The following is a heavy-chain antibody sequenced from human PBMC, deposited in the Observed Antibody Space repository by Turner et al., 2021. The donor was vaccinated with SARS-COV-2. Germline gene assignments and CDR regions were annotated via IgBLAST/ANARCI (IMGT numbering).Heavy chain of an antibody. V-gene: IGHV3-7*01. Sequence: EVQLVESGGGLVQPGGSLRLSCAAPGFTFRWYWMGWVRQDAGKGLEWVANIKQDESEKYYVDSVKGRFTIARDNAKNSLYLQMNSLRAEDTAVYYCARDHGYRAQVGYYGMGVWGQGTTVTVSS. CDR1: GFTFRWYW. CDR2: IKQDESEK. CDR3: ARDHGYRAQVGYYGMGV. D-gene: IGHD1-1*01. J-gene: IGHJ6*02.